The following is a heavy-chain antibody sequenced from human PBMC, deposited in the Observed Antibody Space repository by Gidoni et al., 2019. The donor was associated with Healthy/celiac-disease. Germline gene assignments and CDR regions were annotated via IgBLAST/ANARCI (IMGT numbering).Heavy chain of an antibody. CDR1: VFTFSSYS. D-gene: IGHD6-13*01. V-gene: IGHV3-48*01. Sequence: EVQLVESGGGLVQPGGSLRLSCSASVFTFSSYSMHWVLQAPGKGLEWVSYISSSSSTIYYAESVKGRFTISRDNAKNSLYLQMNSLRAEDTAVYYCAREGFEGGSWYTYYYYGMDVWGQGTTVTVSS. J-gene: IGHJ6*02. CDR3: AREGFEGGSWYTYYYYGMDV. CDR2: ISSSSSTI.